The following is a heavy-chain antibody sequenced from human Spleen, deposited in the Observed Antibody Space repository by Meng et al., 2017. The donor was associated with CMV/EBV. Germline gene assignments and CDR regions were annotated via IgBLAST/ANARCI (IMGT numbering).Heavy chain of an antibody. CDR2: TYYRSKWYN. CDR1: GDRVSSNSAA. V-gene: IGHV6-1*01. Sequence: ISGDRVSSNSAAWNWIRQSPARGLEWLGRTYYRSKWYNDYAVSVKSRITINPDTSKNQFSLQLNSVTPEDTAVYYCARATVTTNWFDPWGQGTLVTVSS. D-gene: IGHD4-17*01. J-gene: IGHJ5*02. CDR3: ARATVTTNWFDP.